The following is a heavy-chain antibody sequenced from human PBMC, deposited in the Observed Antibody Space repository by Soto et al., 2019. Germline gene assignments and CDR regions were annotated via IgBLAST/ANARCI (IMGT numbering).Heavy chain of an antibody. Sequence: SVKVSCKASGFTFTSSAVQWVRQARGQRLEWIGWIVVGSGNTNYAQKFQERVTITRDMSTSTAYMELSSLRSEDTAVYYCAAQIVVVPAAILYGMDVWGQGTKVTVYS. CDR2: IVVGSGNT. J-gene: IGHJ6*02. CDR1: GFTFTSSA. V-gene: IGHV1-58*01. CDR3: AAQIVVVPAAILYGMDV. D-gene: IGHD2-2*02.